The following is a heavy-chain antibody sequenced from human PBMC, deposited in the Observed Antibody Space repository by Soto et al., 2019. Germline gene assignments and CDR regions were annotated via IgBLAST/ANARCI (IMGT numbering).Heavy chain of an antibody. CDR2: INSDGSST. Sequence: HPGGSLRLSCAASGFTFGSHAMSWVRQAPGKGLEWVSRINSDGSSTSYADSVKGRFTISRDNAKNTLYLQMNSLRAEDTAVYYCARGVNFYDILTGIHYYYYYGMDVWGQGTTVTVSS. CDR3: ARGVNFYDILTGIHYYYYYGMDV. CDR1: GFTFGSHA. D-gene: IGHD3-9*01. J-gene: IGHJ6*02. V-gene: IGHV3-74*01.